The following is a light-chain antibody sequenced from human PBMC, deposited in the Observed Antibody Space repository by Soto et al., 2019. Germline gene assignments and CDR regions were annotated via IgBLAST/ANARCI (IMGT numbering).Light chain of an antibody. J-gene: IGKJ1*01. V-gene: IGKV1-39*01. CDR1: QSISSY. CDR3: QQSYSTPRT. CDR2: AAS. Sequence: DFQMTQSPSSLSASVGARVTITCRASQSISSYLNWYQQKPGKAPKLLIYAASSLQSGVPSRFGGSGSGTDFTLTISSLQPEDFATYYCQQSYSTPRTFGQGTKVEIK.